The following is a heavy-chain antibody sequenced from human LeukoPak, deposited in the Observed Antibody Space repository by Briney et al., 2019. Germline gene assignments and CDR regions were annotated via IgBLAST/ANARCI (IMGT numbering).Heavy chain of an antibody. V-gene: IGHV4-34*01. CDR2: INHSGST. CDR1: GGSFSGYY. CDR3: ARGYYDSPGAFDI. D-gene: IGHD3-22*01. J-gene: IGHJ3*02. Sequence: PSETLSLTCAVYGGSFSGYYWSWIRQPPGKGLEWIGEINHSGSTNYNPSFKSRVTISVDTSKNQFSLKLSSVTAADTAVYYCARGYYDSPGAFDIWGQGTMVTVSS.